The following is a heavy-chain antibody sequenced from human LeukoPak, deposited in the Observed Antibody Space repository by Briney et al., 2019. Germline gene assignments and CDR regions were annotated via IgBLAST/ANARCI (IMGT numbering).Heavy chain of an antibody. V-gene: IGHV3-23*01. CDR3: AKARPGFDY. CDR2: ISGGGGST. Sequence: GGSLRLSCAASGFTVSSNYMSWVRQAPGKGLEWVSAISGGGGSTDYADSVKGRFTISRDNSKNTLYLQINSLRAEDTAVYYCAKARPGFDYWGLGTLVTVSS. J-gene: IGHJ4*02. CDR1: GFTVSSNY.